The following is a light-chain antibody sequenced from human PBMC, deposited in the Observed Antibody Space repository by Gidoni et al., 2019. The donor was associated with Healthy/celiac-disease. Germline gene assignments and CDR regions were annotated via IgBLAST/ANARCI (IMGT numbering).Light chain of an antibody. Sequence: EIVLTQSPGTLSLSPGERATLSCRASQRVSSSYLAWYQQKPGQAPRLLIYGASSRATGIPDRVSGSGSGTDFTLTISRLEPEDFAVYYCQQYGSSPMTFGQGTKVEIK. CDR1: QRVSSSY. V-gene: IGKV3-20*01. CDR2: GAS. CDR3: QQYGSSPMT. J-gene: IGKJ1*01.